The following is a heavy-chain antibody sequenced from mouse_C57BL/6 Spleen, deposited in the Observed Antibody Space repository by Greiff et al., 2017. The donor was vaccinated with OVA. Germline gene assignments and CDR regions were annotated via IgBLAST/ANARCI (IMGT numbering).Heavy chain of an antibody. CDR1: GYTFTSYW. CDR2: IHPNSGST. D-gene: IGHD5-1*01. Sequence: QVQLQQPGAELVKPGASVKLSCKASGYTFTSYWMHWVKQRPGQGLEWIGMIHPNSGSTNYNEKFKSKATLTVDKSSSTAYMQLSSLTSEDSAVYYCARGVSTHWFAYWGQGTLVTVSA. V-gene: IGHV1-64*01. CDR3: ARGVSTHWFAY. J-gene: IGHJ3*01.